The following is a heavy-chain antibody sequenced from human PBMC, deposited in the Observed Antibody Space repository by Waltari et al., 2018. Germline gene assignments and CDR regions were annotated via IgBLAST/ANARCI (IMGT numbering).Heavy chain of an antibody. J-gene: IGHJ3*02. CDR2: IYPGDSDT. V-gene: IGHV5-51*01. CDR3: ARPPSSGWYKSGGKGAFDI. Sequence: EVQLVQSGAEVKKPGESLKISCKGSGYSFTSYWIGWVRQMPGKGLEWMGIIYPGDSDTIYSPSFQGQVTISADKSISTAYLQWSSLKASDTAMYYCARPPSSGWYKSGGKGAFDIWGQGTMVTVSS. CDR1: GYSFTSYW. D-gene: IGHD6-19*01.